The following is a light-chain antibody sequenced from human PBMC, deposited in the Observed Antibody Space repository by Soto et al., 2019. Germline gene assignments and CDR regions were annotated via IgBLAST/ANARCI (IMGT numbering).Light chain of an antibody. CDR1: SSDVGGYKY. Sequence: QSVLTQPASVSGSPGQSIAISCTGTSSDVGGYKYVSWYQQYPGKAPKLMIYDVSNRPSGVPDRFSGSKSSNTASLTISGLQSEDEADYYCSSYTSYTSYVFGTGTKLTVL. V-gene: IGLV2-14*01. J-gene: IGLJ1*01. CDR2: DVS. CDR3: SSYTSYTSYV.